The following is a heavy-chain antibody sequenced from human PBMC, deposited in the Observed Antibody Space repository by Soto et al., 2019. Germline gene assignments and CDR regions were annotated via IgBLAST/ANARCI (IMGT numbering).Heavy chain of an antibody. CDR3: ARDSRGANFDY. D-gene: IGHD2-15*01. CDR2: IKHDGSEE. Sequence: PGGSLRLSCEASGFTFNIHWMTWVRQAPGKGLEWVASIKHDGSEEYYVDSVKGRFTMYRDNARNSLYPQLSSLRAEDAALYYCARDSRGANFDYWGQGALVTVSS. J-gene: IGHJ4*02. CDR1: GFTFNIHW. V-gene: IGHV3-7*01.